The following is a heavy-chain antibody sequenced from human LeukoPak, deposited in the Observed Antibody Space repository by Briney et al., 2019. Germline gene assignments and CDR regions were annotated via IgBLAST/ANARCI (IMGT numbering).Heavy chain of an antibody. J-gene: IGHJ4*02. CDR3: AKATPATAAFES. CDR1: GFTFSMYA. Sequence: PGGSLGLSCAASGFTFSMYAMSWVRQAPGKGLEWVSTISSSGGSTYYADSVKGRFTISRDNSKNTLYLQMNSLSAEDTAVYYCAKATPATAAFESWGQGTLLTVSS. V-gene: IGHV3-23*01. CDR2: ISSSGGST. D-gene: IGHD6-13*01.